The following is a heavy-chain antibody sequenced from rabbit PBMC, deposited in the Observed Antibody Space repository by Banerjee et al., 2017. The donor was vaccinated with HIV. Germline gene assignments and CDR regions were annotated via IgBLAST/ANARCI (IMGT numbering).Heavy chain of an antibody. V-gene: IGHV1S45*01. CDR3: ARDRYTYVYADYGYGTAFNL. J-gene: IGHJ4*01. CDR1: GFIFSSYS. Sequence: QEQLVESGGGLVQPGGSLKLSCKASGFIFSSYSMSWVRQAPGKGLEWIACIYAGSSGTTHYASWAKGRFTISKTSSTTVTLQMTSLTAADTATYFCARDRYTYVYADYGYGTAFNLWGPGTLVT. D-gene: IGHD6-1*01. CDR2: IYAGSSGTT.